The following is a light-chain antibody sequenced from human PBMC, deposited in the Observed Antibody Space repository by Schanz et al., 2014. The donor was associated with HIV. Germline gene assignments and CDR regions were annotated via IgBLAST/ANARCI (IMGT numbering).Light chain of an antibody. CDR1: QTVSSNY. V-gene: IGKV3-20*01. J-gene: IGKJ2*03. CDR2: GAS. CDR3: QQYGSSPLYS. Sequence: EVVLTQSPGTLSLSPRGSTTVSCRASQTVSSNYLAWYQQKPGQAPRLLIYGASRRAPGIPDRFSGSGSGTDFTLTISRVEPEDLAVYYCQQYGSSPLYSFGQGTKLEIK.